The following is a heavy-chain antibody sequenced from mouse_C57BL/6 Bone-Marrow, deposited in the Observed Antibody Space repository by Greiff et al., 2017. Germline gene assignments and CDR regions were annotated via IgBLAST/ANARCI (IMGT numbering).Heavy chain of an antibody. CDR2: ISSGGSYT. Sequence: EVNVVESGGDLVKPGGSLKLSCAASGFTFSSYGMSWVRQTPDKRLEWVATISSGGSYTYYPDSVKGRFTISRDNAKNTLYLQMSSLKSEDTAMYYCARQLRGDYYAMDYWGQGTSVTVSS. D-gene: IGHD2-12*01. J-gene: IGHJ4*01. CDR1: GFTFSSYG. CDR3: ARQLRGDYYAMDY. V-gene: IGHV5-6*01.